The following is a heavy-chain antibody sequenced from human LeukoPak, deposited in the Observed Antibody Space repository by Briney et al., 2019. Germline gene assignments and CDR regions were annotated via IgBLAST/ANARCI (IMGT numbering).Heavy chain of an antibody. V-gene: IGHV3-30*18. J-gene: IGHJ4*02. Sequence: GRSLRLSCAASGFTFSSYGMHWVRQAPGKGLEWVAVISYDGSNKYYADSVNGRFTISRDNSKNTLYLQMNSLRAEDTAVYYCAKDSIAVAGTYFDYWGQGTLVTVSS. CDR3: AKDSIAVAGTYFDY. D-gene: IGHD6-19*01. CDR2: ISYDGSNK. CDR1: GFTFSSYG.